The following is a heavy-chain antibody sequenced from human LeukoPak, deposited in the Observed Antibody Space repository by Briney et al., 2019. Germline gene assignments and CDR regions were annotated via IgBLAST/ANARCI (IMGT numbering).Heavy chain of an antibody. CDR2: ISSSSDYT. D-gene: IGHD6-13*01. CDR1: GFTFNTYA. Sequence: GGSLRLSCAASGFTFNTYAMSWIRQALGKGLEWVSYISSSSDYTNYADSVRGRFTISRDNAKNSLYLQMNSLRAEDTAVYYCARLPYSSSWDPGWFDPWGQGTLITVSS. V-gene: IGHV3-11*06. J-gene: IGHJ5*02. CDR3: ARLPYSSSWDPGWFDP.